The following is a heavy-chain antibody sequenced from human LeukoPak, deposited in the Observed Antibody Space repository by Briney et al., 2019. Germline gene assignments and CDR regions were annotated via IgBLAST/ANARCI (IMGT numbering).Heavy chain of an antibody. Sequence: GGSLRLSCAASGFTFDDYAMHWVRQAPGKGLEWVSGISWNSDSIGYADSVKGRFTISRDNAKNSLYLQMNSLRAEDTALYYCAKAYCSSTSCYNGYFDYWGQGTLVTVSS. V-gene: IGHV3-9*01. CDR2: ISWNSDSI. CDR1: GFTFDDYA. CDR3: AKAYCSSTSCYNGYFDY. D-gene: IGHD2-2*02. J-gene: IGHJ4*02.